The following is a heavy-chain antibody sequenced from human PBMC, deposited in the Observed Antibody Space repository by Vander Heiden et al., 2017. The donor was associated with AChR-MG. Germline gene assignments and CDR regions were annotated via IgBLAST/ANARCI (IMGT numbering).Heavy chain of an antibody. V-gene: IGHV3-30*18. Sequence: QVQLVESGGGVVQPGRSLRLPCAASGFTFSSYGMHWVRQAPGKGLEWVAVISYDGSNKYYADSVKGRFTISRDNSKNTLYLQMNSLRAEDTAVYYCAKNLGSGWPLDYWGQGTLVTVSS. D-gene: IGHD6-19*01. CDR3: AKNLGSGWPLDY. J-gene: IGHJ4*02. CDR2: ISYDGSNK. CDR1: GFTFSSYG.